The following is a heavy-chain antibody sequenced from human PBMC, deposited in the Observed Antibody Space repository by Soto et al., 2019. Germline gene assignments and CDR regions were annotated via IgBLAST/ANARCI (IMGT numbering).Heavy chain of an antibody. Sequence: PGGSLRLSCAASGFSFESYSMHWVRQAPGKGLEWVATVSFDSKNKYYIDSVEGRFTLSRDNAKNLLYLQMNSLRHEDTAVYYCARDLLAVGGPRYGMDVWGQGTTVTVSS. D-gene: IGHD6-13*01. CDR3: ARDLLAVGGPRYGMDV. CDR2: VSFDSKNK. J-gene: IGHJ6*02. CDR1: GFSFESYS. V-gene: IGHV3-30*03.